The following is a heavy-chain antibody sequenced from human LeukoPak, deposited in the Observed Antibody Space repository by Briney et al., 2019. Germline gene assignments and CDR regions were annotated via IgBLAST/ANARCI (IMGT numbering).Heavy chain of an antibody. Sequence: SETLSLTCSVSGDSINNYYWNWIRQPPGKGLEWVGYIYYSGSTRYNPSLQSRVTMSIGTSKTQFSLKLDSVTAADTAVYYCARGYCSSTSCYYFDYWGQGTLVTVSS. CDR2: IYYSGST. CDR1: GDSINNYY. J-gene: IGHJ4*02. CDR3: ARGYCSSTSCYYFDY. D-gene: IGHD2-2*01. V-gene: IGHV4-59*08.